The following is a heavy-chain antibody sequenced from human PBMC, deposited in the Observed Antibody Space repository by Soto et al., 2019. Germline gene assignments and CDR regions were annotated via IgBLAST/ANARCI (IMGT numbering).Heavy chain of an antibody. CDR2: IIPLDGTT. Sequence: QVQLVQSGAEVKKPGSSVKVSCTTSGGPFSSFAINWVRQAPGQGLEWMGGIIPLDGTTTYAEKIQGRVTITADTSTSTAYMDLSILTLEDTAVYYCASSFTKSRRGGVAFDYWGQGTLLTVSS. CDR1: GGPFSSFA. V-gene: IGHV1-69*06. CDR3: ASSFTKSRRGGVAFDY. J-gene: IGHJ4*02. D-gene: IGHD3-3*01.